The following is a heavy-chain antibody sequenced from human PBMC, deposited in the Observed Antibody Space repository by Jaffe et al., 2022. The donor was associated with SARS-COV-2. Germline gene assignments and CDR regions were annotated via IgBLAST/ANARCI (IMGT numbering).Heavy chain of an antibody. CDR3: AKFYDYGDNSYWYFDL. CDR1: RFTFSSYA. CDR2: ISGSGGST. V-gene: IGHV3-23*01. J-gene: IGHJ2*01. Sequence: EVQLLESGGGLVQPGGSLRLSCAASRFTFSSYAMSWVRQAPGKGLEWVSAISGSGGSTYYADSVKGRFTISRDNSKNTLYLQMNSLRAEDTAVYYCAKFYDYGDNSYWYFDLWGRGTLVTVSS. D-gene: IGHD4-17*01.